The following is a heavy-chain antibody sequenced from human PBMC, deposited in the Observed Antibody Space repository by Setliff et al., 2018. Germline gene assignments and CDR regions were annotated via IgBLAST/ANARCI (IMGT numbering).Heavy chain of an antibody. Sequence: SETLSLTCTVSGGSISSSSYYWGWIRQPAGKGLEWIGYIHYSGSINYNPSLKSRVTISVDTSKNQFSLKMTSMTAADTAVYYCARASWYYDFWSGSEGSGWFDPWGQGTLVTVSS. CDR3: ARASWYYDFWSGSEGSGWFDP. J-gene: IGHJ5*02. D-gene: IGHD3-3*01. CDR1: GGSISSSSYY. V-gene: IGHV4-61*10. CDR2: IHYSGSI.